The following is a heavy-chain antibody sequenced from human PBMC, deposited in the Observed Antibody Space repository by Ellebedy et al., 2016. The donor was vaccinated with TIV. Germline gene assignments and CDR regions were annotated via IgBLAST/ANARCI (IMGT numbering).Heavy chain of an antibody. CDR3: AKGRGGGSDTSAPRYYFDY. CDR2: ISGSGGTT. J-gene: IGHJ4*02. D-gene: IGHD3-22*01. CDR1: GFTFSNYA. V-gene: IGHV3-23*01. Sequence: PGGSLRLSCAASGFTFSNYAMSWVRQAPGKGLEWVSSISGSGGTTSYADSVKGRFTISRDNSKKTLYLQMNSLRAEDTAVYYCAKGRGGGSDTSAPRYYFDYWGLGTLVTVSS.